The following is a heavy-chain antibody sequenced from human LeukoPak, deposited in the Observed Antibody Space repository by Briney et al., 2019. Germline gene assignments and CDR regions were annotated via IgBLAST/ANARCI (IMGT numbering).Heavy chain of an antibody. CDR2: ISGSGGTS. V-gene: IGHV3-23*01. D-gene: IGHD3-10*02. J-gene: IGHJ6*04. CDR3: AELGITTIGGV. CDR1: GFTFNRYG. Sequence: GGSLRLSCAASGFTFNRYGMSWVRQAPGKGLEWVSAISGSGGTSYYADSVKGRFTISRDNAKNSLYLQMNSLRAEDTAVYYCAELGITTIGGVWGKGTTVTISS.